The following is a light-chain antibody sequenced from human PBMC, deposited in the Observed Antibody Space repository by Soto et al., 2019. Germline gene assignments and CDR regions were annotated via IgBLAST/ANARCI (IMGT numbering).Light chain of an antibody. Sequence: QSALTQPASVSGSPGQSITISCTGTSSDVGGYTYVSWYQQHPGKAPKLMIYEVSNRPSGVSNRFSGSKSGNTASLTISGRQAEDDADYYCNSYTSSSTYVVFGGGTKFTVL. V-gene: IGLV2-14*01. CDR3: NSYTSSSTYVV. J-gene: IGLJ2*01. CDR2: EVS. CDR1: SSDVGGYTY.